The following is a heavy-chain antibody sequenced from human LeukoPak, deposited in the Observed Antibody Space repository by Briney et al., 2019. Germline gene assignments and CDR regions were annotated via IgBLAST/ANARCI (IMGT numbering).Heavy chain of an antibody. V-gene: IGHV3-23*01. D-gene: IGHD2-15*01. J-gene: IGHJ6*02. CDR1: GFTFSNYA. CDR2: ISDSAVGT. CDR3: AKLKDIDLGWGIDI. Sequence: GGSLRLSCATSGFTFSNYAMSWVHQAPGKGLEWVSIISDSAVGTYYTDSVKGRFTISRDNSKNTLYVQMNSQRAEDTAIYYCAKLKDIDLGWGIDIWGQGTTVTVS.